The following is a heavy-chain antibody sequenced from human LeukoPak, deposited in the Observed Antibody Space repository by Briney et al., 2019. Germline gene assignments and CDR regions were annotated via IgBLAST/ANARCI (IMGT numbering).Heavy chain of an antibody. V-gene: IGHV4-38-2*02. D-gene: IGHD5-18*01. Sequence: SETLSLTCTVSGVSISNYYWSWIRQPPGKGLEWIGSIYHSGSTYYNPSLKSRVTISVDTSKNQFSLKLSSVTAADTAVYYCARGRTDSYADYWGQGTLVTVSS. CDR3: ARGRTDSYADY. J-gene: IGHJ4*02. CDR1: GVSISNYY. CDR2: IYHSGST.